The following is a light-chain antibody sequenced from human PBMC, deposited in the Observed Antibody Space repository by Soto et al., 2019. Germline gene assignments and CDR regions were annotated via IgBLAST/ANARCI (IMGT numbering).Light chain of an antibody. CDR2: DDN. V-gene: IGLV1-51*01. CDR1: SSNIGGNS. J-gene: IGLJ1*01. Sequence: TRPPSVSAAPGQKVAISCSGSSSNIGGNSVSWYQQLPGTAPKLLIYDDNKRPSGIPDRFSGSKSGTSATLGITGFQTGDEADYYCGSWDSSLSAYVFGTGTKVTVL. CDR3: GSWDSSLSAYV.